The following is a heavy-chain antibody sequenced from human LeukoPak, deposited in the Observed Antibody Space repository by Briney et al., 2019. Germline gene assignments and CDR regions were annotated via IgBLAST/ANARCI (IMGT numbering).Heavy chain of an antibody. Sequence: SETLSLTCTVSGGSISSYYGSWIRQPAGKGLEWVGGIYTSGGTNYNPSLKTRVTMSVDTSKNQFSLKLSSVTAADTAVYYCAASDYYDSSGLDPWGQGTLVTVSS. CDR3: AASDYYDSSGLDP. J-gene: IGHJ5*02. D-gene: IGHD3-22*01. CDR1: GGSISSYY. CDR2: IYTSGGT. V-gene: IGHV4-4*07.